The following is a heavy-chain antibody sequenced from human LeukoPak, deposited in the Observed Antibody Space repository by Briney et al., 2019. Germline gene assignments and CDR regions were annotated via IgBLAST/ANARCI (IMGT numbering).Heavy chain of an antibody. CDR2: ISISGST. J-gene: IGHJ5*02. CDR1: GASISIYY. V-gene: IGHV4-4*07. CDR3: ARDTAEGYFEP. Sequence: PSETLSLTCSVSGASISIYYWSWFLHPAPRRLEYIGRISISGSTNYYHSFASRVSISIDTSSNQVSLRLSPPTAAHTPPFFCARDTAEGYFEPWGQGILVTVSS. D-gene: IGHD2-15*01.